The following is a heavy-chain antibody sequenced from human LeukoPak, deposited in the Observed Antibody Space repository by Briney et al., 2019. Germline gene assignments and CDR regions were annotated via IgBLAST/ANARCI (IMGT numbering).Heavy chain of an antibody. CDR2: INYSGST. J-gene: IGHJ4*02. D-gene: IGHD3-10*01. Sequence: TLETLSLTCTVSGVSISGYYWNWIRQPPGRGLEWIGYINYSGSTNYNPSLKSRVTISVDTSKNQFSLELSSVTAADTAVYYCARDSGISPFDYWGQGKVVTVSS. CDR3: ARDSGISPFDY. V-gene: IGHV4-59*01. CDR1: GVSISGYY.